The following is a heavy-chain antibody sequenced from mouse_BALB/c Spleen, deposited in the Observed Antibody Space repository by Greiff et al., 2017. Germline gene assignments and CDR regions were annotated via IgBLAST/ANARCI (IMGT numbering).Heavy chain of an antibody. J-gene: IGHJ4*01. V-gene: IGHV1-9*01. D-gene: IGHD2-4*01. CDR2: ILPGSGST. CDR3: ARWDYDVRAMDY. Sequence: VQLQQSGAELMKPGASVKISCKATGYTFSSYWIEWVKQRPGHGLEWIGEILPGSGSTNYNEKFKGKATFTADTSSNTAYMQLSSLTSEDSAVYYCARWDYDVRAMDYWGQGTSVTVSS. CDR1: GYTFSSYW.